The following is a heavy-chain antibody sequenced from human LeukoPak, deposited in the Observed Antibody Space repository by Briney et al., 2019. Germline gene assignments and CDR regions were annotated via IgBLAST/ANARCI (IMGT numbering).Heavy chain of an antibody. Sequence: SETLSLTCAVYGGSFSGYYWSWIRQPPGKGLEWIGSIYYSGSTYYNPSLKSRVTISVDTSKNQFSLKLSSVTAADTAVYYCARHLYSSSSYAFDIWGQGTMVTVSS. CDR3: ARHLYSSSSYAFDI. J-gene: IGHJ3*02. V-gene: IGHV4-34*01. CDR1: GGSFSGYY. D-gene: IGHD6-6*01. CDR2: IYYSGST.